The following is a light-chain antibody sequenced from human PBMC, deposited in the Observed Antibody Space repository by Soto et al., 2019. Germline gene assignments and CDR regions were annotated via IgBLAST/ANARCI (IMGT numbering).Light chain of an antibody. CDR3: QQYDPSPMYT. Sequence: EIVLTQSPGTLSLSPGERAYLSCRASQSVSSSYLAWYQQKPGQAPRLLIHDASRRATGIPDRFSGSGSGTDFTLNITRLEPEDCAVYYCQQYDPSPMYTFGQGTKLEIK. CDR1: QSVSSSY. CDR2: DAS. V-gene: IGKV3-20*01. J-gene: IGKJ2*01.